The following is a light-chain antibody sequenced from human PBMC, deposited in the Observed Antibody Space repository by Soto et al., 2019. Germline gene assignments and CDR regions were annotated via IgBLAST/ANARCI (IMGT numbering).Light chain of an antibody. V-gene: IGKV1-5*01. CDR2: DAS. CDR1: QSISSW. J-gene: IGKJ1*01. CDR3: QQYNSYPK. Sequence: GDRVTITCRASQSISSWLAWYQQKPGKAPKLLIYDASSLESGVPSRFSGSGSGTEFTLTISSLQPDDFATYYCQQYNSYPKFGQGTKV.